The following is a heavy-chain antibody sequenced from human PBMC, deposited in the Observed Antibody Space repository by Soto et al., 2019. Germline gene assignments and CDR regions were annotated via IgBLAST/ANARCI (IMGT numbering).Heavy chain of an antibody. CDR2: IWYDGSNK. V-gene: IGHV3-33*01. Sequence: QVQLVESGGGVVQPGRSLRLSCAASGFTFSSYGMHWVRQAPGKGLEWVAVIWYDGSNKYYADSVKGRFTISRDNSKNTLYLQMNSLRAEDTAVHYCAREAGITYYYYYGMDVWGQGTTVTVSS. J-gene: IGHJ6*02. CDR1: GFTFSSYG. D-gene: IGHD3-10*01. CDR3: AREAGITYYYYYGMDV.